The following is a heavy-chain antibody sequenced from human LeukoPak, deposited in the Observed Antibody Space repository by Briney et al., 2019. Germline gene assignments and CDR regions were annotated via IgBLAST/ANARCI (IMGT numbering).Heavy chain of an antibody. CDR3: AKDLRGFYSSSSRYYGMDV. Sequence: GGSLRLSCAASGFTFSSYAMTWVRQAPGKGLEWVSAISGSDYSTYYADSVKGRFTISRDNSKNTLYLQMNSLRAEDTAVYYCAKDLRGFYSSSSRYYGMDVWGQGTTVTVSS. D-gene: IGHD6-6*01. V-gene: IGHV3-23*01. CDR2: ISGSDYST. CDR1: GFTFSSYA. J-gene: IGHJ6*02.